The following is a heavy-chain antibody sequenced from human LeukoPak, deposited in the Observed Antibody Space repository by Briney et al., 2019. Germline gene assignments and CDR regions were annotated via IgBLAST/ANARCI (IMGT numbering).Heavy chain of an antibody. CDR2: INPSGGST. V-gene: IGHV1-46*01. Sequence: GASVKVSCKASGYTFTGYYMHWVRQAPGQGLEWMGIINPSGGSTSYAQKFQGRVTMTRDMSTSTVYMELSSLRSEDTAVYYCARTYYYDSSGYYFDYWGQGTLVTVSS. D-gene: IGHD3-22*01. J-gene: IGHJ4*02. CDR3: ARTYYYDSSGYYFDY. CDR1: GYTFTGYY.